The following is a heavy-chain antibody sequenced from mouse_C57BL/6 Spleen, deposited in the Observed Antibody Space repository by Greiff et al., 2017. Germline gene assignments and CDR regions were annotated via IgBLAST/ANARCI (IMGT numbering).Heavy chain of an antibody. V-gene: IGHV1-74*01. CDR2: IHPSDSDT. CDR1: GYTFTSYW. CDR3: ATSCYYYGGSYWYFDV. J-gene: IGHJ1*03. D-gene: IGHD1-1*01. Sequence: VQLQQPGAELVKPGASVKVSCKASGYTFTSYWMHWVKQRPGQGLEWIGRIHPSDSDTNYNQKFKGKATLTVDKSSSTAYMQLSSLTSEGSAVYYCATSCYYYGGSYWYFDVWGTGTTVTVSS.